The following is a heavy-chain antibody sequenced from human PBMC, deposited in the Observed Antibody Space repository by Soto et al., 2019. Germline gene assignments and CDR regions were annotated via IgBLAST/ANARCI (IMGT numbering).Heavy chain of an antibody. D-gene: IGHD6-19*01. CDR3: AKDIRPSPVAAKIVY. V-gene: IGHV3-9*01. J-gene: IGHJ4*02. CDR1: GFTFDYYA. CDR2: ISWNSGSI. Sequence: SLRLSCAASGFTFDYYAMHWVRQAPGKGLEWVSGISWNSGSIGYADSVKGRFTISRDNAKNPLYLQMNSLRAEDTALYYCAKDIRPSPVAAKIVYGGQGTLVTVSS.